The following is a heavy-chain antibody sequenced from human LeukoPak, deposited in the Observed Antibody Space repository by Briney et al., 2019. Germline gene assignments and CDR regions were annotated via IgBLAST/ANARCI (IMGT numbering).Heavy chain of an antibody. CDR2: ISAYNGNS. Sequence: ASVKVSCKASGYTFTNYGISWVRQAPGQGLERMGWISAYNGNSDYAQKLQGRVTMTTDTSTSTDTSTNTAYMELRSLTSDDTAVYYCARVNGYCTSTSCHDYWGQGTLVTVSS. V-gene: IGHV1-18*01. CDR3: ARVNGYCTSTSCHDY. D-gene: IGHD2-2*01. CDR1: GYTFTNYG. J-gene: IGHJ4*02.